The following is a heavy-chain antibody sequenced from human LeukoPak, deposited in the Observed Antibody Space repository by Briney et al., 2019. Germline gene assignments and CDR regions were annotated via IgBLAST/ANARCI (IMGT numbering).Heavy chain of an antibody. V-gene: IGHV3-53*01. CDR1: GVTVSSNY. Sequence: PGGSLRLSCAASGVTVSSNYMSWVRQAPGKGLEWVSVIYSGGSTYYADSVKGRFTISRDNSKNTLYLQMNSLRAEDTAVYYCARGEPYGSGSADFDYWGQGTLVTVSS. D-gene: IGHD3-10*01. J-gene: IGHJ4*02. CDR3: ARGEPYGSGSADFDY. CDR2: IYSGGST.